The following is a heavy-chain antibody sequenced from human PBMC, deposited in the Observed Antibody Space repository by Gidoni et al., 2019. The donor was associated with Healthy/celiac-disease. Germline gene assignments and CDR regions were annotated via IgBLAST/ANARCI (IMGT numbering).Heavy chain of an antibody. D-gene: IGHD4-4*01. V-gene: IGHV4-31*03. CDR1: GGSISSGGYY. CDR3: ATTSYYYGMDV. J-gene: IGHJ6*02. CDR2: SYYSGST. Sequence: QVQLQESGPGLVKPSQTLSLTCTVSGGSISSGGYYWSWIRQHPGKGLAVSGYSYYSGSTYYNPSLKSRGTISVDTAKNQFSLKLSAVTAADTAVYYCATTSYYYGMDVWGQGTTVTVSS.